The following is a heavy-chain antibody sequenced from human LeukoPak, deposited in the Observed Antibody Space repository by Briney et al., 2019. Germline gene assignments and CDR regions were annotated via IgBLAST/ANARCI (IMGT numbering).Heavy chain of an antibody. CDR3: GREGYSYGYPNYDVDV. V-gene: IGHV1-18*01. D-gene: IGHD5-18*01. CDR2: ISAYNGNT. CDR1: GYTFTSYG. Sequence: ASVKVSCKASGYTFTSYGISWVRQAPGQGLEWMGWISAYNGNTNYAQKLQGRVTMTTDTSTSTAYMELRRLRSDDTAVYYCGREGYSYGYPNYDVDVWGQGTTVTVSS. J-gene: IGHJ6*02.